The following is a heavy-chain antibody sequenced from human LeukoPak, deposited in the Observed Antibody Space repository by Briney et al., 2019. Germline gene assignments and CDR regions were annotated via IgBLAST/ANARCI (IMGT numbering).Heavy chain of an antibody. CDR1: GGSISRSNW. D-gene: IGHD6-19*01. V-gene: IGHV4-4*02. CDR2: IYHSGST. J-gene: IGHJ4*02. Sequence: SETLSLTCAVSGGSISRSNWWSWVRPPPVKGLEWIGEIYHSGSTNYNPSLKSRVTISVDKSKNQFSLKLSSVTAADTAVYYCARVDSSGWFSFDYWGQGTLVTVSS. CDR3: ARVDSSGWFSFDY.